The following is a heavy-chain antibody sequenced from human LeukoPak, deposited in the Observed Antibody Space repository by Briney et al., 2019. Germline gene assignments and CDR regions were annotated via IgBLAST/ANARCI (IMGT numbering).Heavy chain of an antibody. Sequence: SETLSLTCTVSGGSVSSSNYYWSWIRQHPGKGLEWIGYIYYSGSTNYNPSLKSRVTISVDTSKNQFSLKLSSVTAADTAVYYCARGNSSGYYQDYWGQGTLVTVSS. D-gene: IGHD3-22*01. V-gene: IGHV4-61*01. CDR2: IYYSGST. CDR3: ARGNSSGYYQDY. J-gene: IGHJ4*02. CDR1: GGSVSSSNYY.